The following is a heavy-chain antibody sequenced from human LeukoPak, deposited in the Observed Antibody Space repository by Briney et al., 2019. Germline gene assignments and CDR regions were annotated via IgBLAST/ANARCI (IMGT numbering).Heavy chain of an antibody. CDR2: INHSGST. D-gene: IGHD1-26*01. V-gene: IGHV4-34*01. CDR1: GGSFSGYY. CDR3: ARHPRLEVGASNPHYYYGMDV. J-gene: IGHJ6*02. Sequence: SETLSLTCAVYGGSFSGYYWSWIRQPPGKGLEWIGEINHSGSTYYNPSLKSRVTISVDTSKNQFSLKLSSVTAADTAVYYCARHPRLEVGASNPHYYYGMDVWGQGTTVTVSS.